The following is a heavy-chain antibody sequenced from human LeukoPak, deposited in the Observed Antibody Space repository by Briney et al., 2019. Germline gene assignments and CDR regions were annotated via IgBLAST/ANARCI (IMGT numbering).Heavy chain of an antibody. CDR2: IGGRDGST. CDR1: GFTFSSYG. V-gene: IGHV3-23*01. CDR3: AKGHYYGSGSLDY. D-gene: IGHD3-10*01. J-gene: IGHJ4*02. Sequence: PGGSLRLSCAASGFTFSSYGMSWVRQAPGKGLEWVSAIGGRDGSTYYADSVKGRFTISRDNSKNTLYVHMNSLRAEDTAVYYCAKGHYYGSGSLDYWGQGTLVTVSS.